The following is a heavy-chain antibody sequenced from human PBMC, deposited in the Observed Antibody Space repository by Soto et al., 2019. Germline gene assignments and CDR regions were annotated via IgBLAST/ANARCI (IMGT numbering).Heavy chain of an antibody. V-gene: IGHV6-1*01. CDR1: GDSVSSNSAG. J-gene: IGHJ6*03. CDR2: TYYKSKWFN. CDR3: ARGSWDDVSGHYYMDV. D-gene: IGHD5-12*01. Sequence: QVQLQLSGPGLMKPSQTLSLTCAISGDSVSSNSAGWNWVRQTSSRGLEWLGRTYYKSKWFNNYAVSVKSRITINPDTSQNQFSLQLDSVTPEDTAVYYCARGSWDDVSGHYYMDVWGKGTTVTVSS.